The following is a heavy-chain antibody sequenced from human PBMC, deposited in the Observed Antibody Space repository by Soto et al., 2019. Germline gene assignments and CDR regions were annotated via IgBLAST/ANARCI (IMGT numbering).Heavy chain of an antibody. D-gene: IGHD3-22*01. CDR2: IHYAGST. CDR1: GGSINSAGSY. Sequence: QVQLQESGPGLVKPSQTLSLTCTVSGGSINSAGSYWSWIRQPPGKGLEWIGYIHYAGSTYYDASFRSRVTISADTSKSQFSLKLSSVTAADTAVYFCVRSQQIDSSNDYGMDVWGQGTTVTVSS. V-gene: IGHV4-30-4*01. CDR3: VRSQQIDSSNDYGMDV. J-gene: IGHJ6*02.